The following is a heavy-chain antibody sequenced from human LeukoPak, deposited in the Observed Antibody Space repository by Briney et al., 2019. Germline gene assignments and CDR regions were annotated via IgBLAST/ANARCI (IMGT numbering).Heavy chain of an antibody. CDR1: GGSVGSAGYY. Sequence: SETLSLTCSVSGGSVGSAGYYWTWIRQPPGGGLEWIGYVYYKSSTNYNPSLKSRVSMSVDPSRNQFSLKLNSVTAADTAVYYCARIQSQSGNYRYYFGSWGQGTLVTVSS. V-gene: IGHV4-61*08. CDR3: ARIQSQSGNYRYYFGS. CDR2: VYYKSST. J-gene: IGHJ4*02. D-gene: IGHD1-26*01.